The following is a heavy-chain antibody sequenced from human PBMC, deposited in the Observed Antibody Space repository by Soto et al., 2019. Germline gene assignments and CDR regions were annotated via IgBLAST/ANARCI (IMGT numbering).Heavy chain of an antibody. V-gene: IGHV3-23*01. D-gene: IGHD1-1*01. CDR1: GFTFSNYA. CDR2: ISGSHGNT. Sequence: SQRLSCAVSGFTFSNYAMTWVRQAPGKGLEWVSSISGSHGNTYYADSVKGRFTISTDNSKNTLYLQMNSLRADDTAIYYCAKNSGGYIYYGLDVWGNGTTVTVSS. J-gene: IGHJ6*04. CDR3: AKNSGGYIYYGLDV.